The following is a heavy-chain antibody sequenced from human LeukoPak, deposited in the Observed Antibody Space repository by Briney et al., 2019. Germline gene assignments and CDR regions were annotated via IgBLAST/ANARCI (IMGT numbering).Heavy chain of an antibody. CDR3: ARVYDFWSGYYTLSPLYYYYGMDV. D-gene: IGHD3-3*01. J-gene: IGHJ6*02. Sequence: RGSLRLSCAASGFTFSSYWMSWVRQAPGKGLEWVANIKQDGSEEYYVDSVKGRFTISRDNAKNSLYLQMNSLRAEDTAVYYCARVYDFWSGYYTLSPLYYYYGMDVWGQGTTVTVSS. CDR1: GFTFSSYW. V-gene: IGHV3-7*04. CDR2: IKQDGSEE.